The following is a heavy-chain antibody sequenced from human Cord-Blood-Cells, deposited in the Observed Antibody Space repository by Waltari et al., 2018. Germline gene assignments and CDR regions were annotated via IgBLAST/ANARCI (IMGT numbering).Heavy chain of an antibody. D-gene: IGHD2-8*01. CDR1: GLTFRDST. J-gene: IGHJ3*02. V-gene: IGHV3-49*05. CDR2: IRSKAYGGTT. CDR3: RAMVAFDI. Sequence: EVHLVESGGGLVKPGWSLRLSCTASGLTFRDSTMSWFRQAPGKGLEWVGFIRSKAYGGTTEYAASVKGRFTISRDDSKSIAYLQMNSLKTEDTAVYYCRAMVAFDIWGQGTMVTVSS.